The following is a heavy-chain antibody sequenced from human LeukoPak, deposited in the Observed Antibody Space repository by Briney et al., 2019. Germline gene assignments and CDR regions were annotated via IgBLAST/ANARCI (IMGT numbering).Heavy chain of an antibody. Sequence: GGSLRLPCAASGFTVSSNYMSWVRQAPGKGLEWVSIIYSGGSTFYADSVKGRFTISRDNSKNTLSLQMNSLRAEDTAVYYCAKGDLPLLYGGAFDSWGQGILVTVSS. CDR2: IYSGGST. CDR3: AKGDLPLLYGGAFDS. V-gene: IGHV3-53*01. CDR1: GFTVSSNY. D-gene: IGHD2-2*02. J-gene: IGHJ4*02.